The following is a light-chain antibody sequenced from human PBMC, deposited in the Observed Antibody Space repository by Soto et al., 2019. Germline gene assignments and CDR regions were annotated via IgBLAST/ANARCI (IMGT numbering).Light chain of an antibody. CDR2: GAS. V-gene: IGKV3-15*01. Sequence: EIVMTQSPATLSVSPGERATLSCRVSQSVSSNLAWYQQKPGQAPRLLIYGASTRATGIPARFSGSGSGTEFTLTISSLQSEDFAVYYCQQYNNWTFGQGTKVDIK. CDR1: QSVSSN. CDR3: QQYNNWT. J-gene: IGKJ1*01.